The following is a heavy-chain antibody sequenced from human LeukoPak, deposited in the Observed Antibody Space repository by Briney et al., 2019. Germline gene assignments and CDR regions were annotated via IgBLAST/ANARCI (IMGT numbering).Heavy chain of an antibody. CDR3: ARGVYDSSGYYFDY. J-gene: IGHJ4*02. V-gene: IGHV1-8*01. CDR1: GYTFTSYD. D-gene: IGHD3-22*01. CDR2: MNPNSGNT. Sequence: ASVKVSCKASGYTFTSYDINWVRHATGQGLEWMGWMNPNSGNTGYAQKFQGRVTMTRNTSISTAYMELSSLRSEDTAVYYCARGVYDSSGYYFDYWGQGTLVTVSS.